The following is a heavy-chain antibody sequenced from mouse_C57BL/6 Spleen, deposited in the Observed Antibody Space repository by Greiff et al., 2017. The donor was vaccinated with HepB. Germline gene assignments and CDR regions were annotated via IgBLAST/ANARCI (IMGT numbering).Heavy chain of an antibody. CDR1: GFTFSDYY. Sequence: EVKVVESEGGLVQPGSSMKLSCTASGFTFSDYYMAWVRQVPEKGLEWVANINYDGSSTYYLDSLKSRFIISRDNAKNILYLQMSSLKSEDTATYYCARASYYSNYDWYFDVWGTGTTVTVSS. CDR3: ARASYYSNYDWYFDV. J-gene: IGHJ1*03. V-gene: IGHV5-16*01. CDR2: INYDGSST. D-gene: IGHD2-5*01.